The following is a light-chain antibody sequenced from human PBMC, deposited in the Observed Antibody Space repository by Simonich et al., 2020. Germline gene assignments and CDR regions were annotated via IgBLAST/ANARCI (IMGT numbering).Light chain of an antibody. CDR1: KSVSSN. CDR3: QQYNNWPYT. J-gene: IGKJ2*01. Sequence: EIVMTQSPANLSVSPGERATLHCRASKSVSSNLAWYQQKPGQAPRVLNYGASTRATGIPARFSGSGSGTEFTLTISSMQSEDFAVYYCQQYNNWPYTFGQGTKLEIK. CDR2: GAS. V-gene: IGKV3-15*01.